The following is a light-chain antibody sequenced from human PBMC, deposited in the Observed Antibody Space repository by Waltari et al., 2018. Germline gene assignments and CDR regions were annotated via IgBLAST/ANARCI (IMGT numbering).Light chain of an antibody. CDR2: QDK. V-gene: IGLV3-1*01. J-gene: IGLJ2*01. CDR1: ELGDKY. CDR3: QAWDSNTVV. Sequence: SYELTQPPSVSVSPGQTASITCSGDELGDKYVCWYQKKPGQSPVVVIYQDKKRPSGIPERFSGSNSGNTATLTISETQAMDEADYYCQAWDSNTVVFGGGTKVTVL.